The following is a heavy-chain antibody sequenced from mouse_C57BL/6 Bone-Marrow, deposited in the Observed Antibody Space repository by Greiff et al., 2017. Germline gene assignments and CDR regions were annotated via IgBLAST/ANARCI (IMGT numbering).Heavy chain of an antibody. CDR2: IDPETGGT. V-gene: IGHV1-15*01. CDR1: GYTFTDYE. CDR3: TPIYYYGSSRFDY. J-gene: IGHJ2*01. D-gene: IGHD1-1*01. Sequence: QVQLKQSGAELVRPGASVTLSCKASGYTFTDYEMHWVKQTPVHGLEWIGAIDPETGGTAYNQKFKGKAILTADKSSSTAYMELRSLTSEDSAVYYCTPIYYYGSSRFDYWGQGTTLTVSS.